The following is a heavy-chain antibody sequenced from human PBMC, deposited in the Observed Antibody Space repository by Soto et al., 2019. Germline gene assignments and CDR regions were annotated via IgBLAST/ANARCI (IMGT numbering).Heavy chain of an antibody. Sequence: SATLSLTCTVSGGSISSGGYYWNWIRQPPGKGLEWIGYIYYSGDIYYSPSLKSRVTISLDTSKNQFSLKLSSVTAADTAVYYCARHGCSSTSCYNNWFDPWGQGTLVTVSS. J-gene: IGHJ5*02. CDR1: GGSISSGGYY. D-gene: IGHD2-2*01. V-gene: IGHV4-31*03. CDR2: IYYSGDI. CDR3: ARHGCSSTSCYNNWFDP.